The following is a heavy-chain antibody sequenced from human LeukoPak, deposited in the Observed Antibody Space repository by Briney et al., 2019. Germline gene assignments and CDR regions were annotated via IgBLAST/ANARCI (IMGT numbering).Heavy chain of an antibody. Sequence: PGGTLRLSCEASGFSFSSYGMSWVRQAPGEGLEWVSGFSASDGSTYYADSVKGRFTISRDNSKNTLYLQMNSLRAEDTAVYYCAKRRGLELLYYYSMGAWGKGTPVTVSS. V-gene: IGHV3-23*01. CDR2: FSASDGST. CDR3: AKRRGLELLYYYSMGA. J-gene: IGHJ6*03. CDR1: GFSFSSYG. D-gene: IGHD1-7*01.